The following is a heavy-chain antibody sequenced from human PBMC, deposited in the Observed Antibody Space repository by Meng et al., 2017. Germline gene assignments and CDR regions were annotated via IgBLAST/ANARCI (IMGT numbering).Heavy chain of an antibody. CDR1: VGSFSSGSW. D-gene: IGHD2-15*01. Sequence: QMHLHESRPGLVKPSGTLSPTCAVSVGSFSSGSWWGWVRQTPGKGLEWIGEIFHTGNTNYNPSLQSRVSLSIDKSKSQFSLKMISVTAADTAIYYCVNYCSGGKCSPNEKTQHWGQGTLVTVSS. CDR2: IFHTGNT. V-gene: IGHV4-4*02. CDR3: VNYCSGGKCSPNEKTQH. J-gene: IGHJ1*01.